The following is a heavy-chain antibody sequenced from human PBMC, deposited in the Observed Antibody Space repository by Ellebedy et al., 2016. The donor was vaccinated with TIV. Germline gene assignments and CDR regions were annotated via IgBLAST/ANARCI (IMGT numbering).Heavy chain of an antibody. J-gene: IGHJ4*02. CDR1: GFSFSNTW. D-gene: IGHD4-23*01. CDR3: TAEQWELYY. V-gene: IGHV3-15*01. Sequence: GESLKISCAASGFSFSNTWMSWVRQAPGRGLEWVGRIKRTVDGGTTDYAAPVKGRLTISRDDSKNTLYLHMNSLKTEDTAVYFCTAEQWELYYWGQGTLVTVSS. CDR2: IKRTVDGGTT.